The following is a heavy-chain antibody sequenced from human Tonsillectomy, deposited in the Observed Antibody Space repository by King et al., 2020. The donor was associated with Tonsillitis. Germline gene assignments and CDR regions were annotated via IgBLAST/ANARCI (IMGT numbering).Heavy chain of an antibody. Sequence: VQLVESGGGVVQPGRSLRLSCAASGFTFSSYGMHWVRQAPGKGLEWVAVIWYDGSNKNYADSVKGRFTISRDNSKNTLYLQMNSLRAEDTAVYYCARANFSSDAFDIWGQGTMVTVSS. CDR3: ARANFSSDAFDI. J-gene: IGHJ3*02. V-gene: IGHV3-33*01. CDR2: IWYDGSNK. CDR1: GFTFSSYG. D-gene: IGHD4/OR15-4a*01.